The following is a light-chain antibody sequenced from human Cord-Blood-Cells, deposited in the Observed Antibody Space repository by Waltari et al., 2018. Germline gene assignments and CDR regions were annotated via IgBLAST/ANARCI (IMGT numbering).Light chain of an antibody. J-gene: IGKJ4*01. CDR1: QGISSW. CDR2: AAS. CDR3: QQANSFPLT. Sequence: DIEMTQSPSSVSASVGDRVTITWRASQGISSWLTGYQKKPGKAPKLLIYAASSLQSGVPSRFSGSRSGTDFSLTISSLQPEDCATYYCQQANSFPLTFGGGTKVEIK. V-gene: IGKV1-12*01.